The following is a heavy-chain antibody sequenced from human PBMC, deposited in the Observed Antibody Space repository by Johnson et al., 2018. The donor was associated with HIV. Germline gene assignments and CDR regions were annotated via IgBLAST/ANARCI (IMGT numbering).Heavy chain of an antibody. Sequence: VQLVESGGGVVRPGGSLRLSCAASGFTLDDYGMSWVRQAPGKGLEWVSGINWSGGKTGYADSVKGRFTISRDNAKKSLYLQMNSLRVEDTALYYCAKDQWSSSWTNDAFDFWGQGTMVTVSS. CDR3: AKDQWSSSWTNDAFDF. J-gene: IGHJ3*01. CDR1: GFTLDDYG. CDR2: INWSGGKT. D-gene: IGHD6-13*01. V-gene: IGHV3-20*04.